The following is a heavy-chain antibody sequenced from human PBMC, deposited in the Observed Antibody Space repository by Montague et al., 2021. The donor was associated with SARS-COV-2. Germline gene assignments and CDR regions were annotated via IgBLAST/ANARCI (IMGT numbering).Heavy chain of an antibody. J-gene: IGHJ4*02. CDR3: ASGWTLFD. CDR2: TFYRTKWHT. D-gene: IGHD6-19*01. V-gene: IGHV6-1*01. CDR1: GDSVAEPTRT. Sequence: CAISGDSVAEPTRTSDENTSEPQTDLHFVCRTFYRTKWHTDYAVSVEGRLAIDADTSKNQFSLQLHSVTPEDSAVYYCASGWTLFDWGQGTLVTVSS.